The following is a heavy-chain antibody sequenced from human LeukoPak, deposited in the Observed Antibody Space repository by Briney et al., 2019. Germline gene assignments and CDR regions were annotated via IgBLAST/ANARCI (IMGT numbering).Heavy chain of an antibody. CDR1: GYXFTGYY. CDR2: INPNSGGT. CDR3: ARIPTEGSTQLDY. J-gene: IGHJ4*02. Sequence: ASVKVSCKASGYXFTGYYMHWVRQAPGQGLEWMGWINPNSGGTNYAQKFQGRVTMTRDTSISTAYMELSRLRSDDTAVYYCARIPTEGSTQLDYWGQGTLVTVSS. V-gene: IGHV1-2*02. D-gene: IGHD5/OR15-5a*01.